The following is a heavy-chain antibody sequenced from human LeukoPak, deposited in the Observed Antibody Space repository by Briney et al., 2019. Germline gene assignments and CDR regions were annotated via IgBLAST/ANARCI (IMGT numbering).Heavy chain of an antibody. D-gene: IGHD6-6*01. V-gene: IGHV4-39*01. CDR2: IYETGST. CDR1: GGSISSSSHY. CDR3: ARRYSSSPFNYFDP. Sequence: SETLSLTCTVSGGSISSSSHYWGWIRQPPGKGLEFIGNIYETGSTYYNPSLKSRVTIFVDTSKNQFSLRLSSVTAADTALYYCARRYSSSPFNYFDPWCQGTLVTVSS. J-gene: IGHJ5*02.